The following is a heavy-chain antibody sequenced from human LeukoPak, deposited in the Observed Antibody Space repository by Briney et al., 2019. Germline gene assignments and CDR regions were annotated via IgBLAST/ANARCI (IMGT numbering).Heavy chain of an antibody. Sequence: RGESLKISCQRPGYPFTTYWISWVRQLPGKGLEWMGRIDPTESYNNHRTSFQGHVTISADKSISTVYLHWNSLKASDTAMYYCARQRRVGTVQGFDPWGQGTLVTVSS. CDR2: IDPTESYN. D-gene: IGHD4-17*01. V-gene: IGHV5-10-1*01. J-gene: IGHJ5*02. CDR3: ARQRRVGTVQGFDP. CDR1: GYPFTTYW.